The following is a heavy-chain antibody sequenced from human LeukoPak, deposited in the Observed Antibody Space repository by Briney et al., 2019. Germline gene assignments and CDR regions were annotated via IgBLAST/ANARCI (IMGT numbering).Heavy chain of an antibody. Sequence: TGGSLRLSCAASGFTFSSYAMSWVRQAPGKGLEYVSAISSNGGSPYYANSVKGRFTISRDNSKNTLYLQMGSLRAEDMAVYYCARGAARLGYFQHWGQGTLVTVSS. CDR2: ISSNGGSP. J-gene: IGHJ1*01. CDR1: GFTFSSYA. D-gene: IGHD6-6*01. V-gene: IGHV3-64*01. CDR3: ARGAARLGYFQH.